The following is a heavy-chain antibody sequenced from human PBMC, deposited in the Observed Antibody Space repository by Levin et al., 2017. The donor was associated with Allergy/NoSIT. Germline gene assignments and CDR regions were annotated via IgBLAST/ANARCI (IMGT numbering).Heavy chain of an antibody. CDR2: ISGSGGST. V-gene: IGHV3-23*01. D-gene: IGHD6-19*01. CDR1: GFTFSSYA. CDR3: AKASGIAVAGTEFDY. Sequence: GGSLRLSCAASGFTFSSYAMSWVRQAPGKGLEWVSAISGSGGSTYYADSVKGRFTISRDNSKNTLYLQMNSLRAEDTAVYYCAKASGIAVAGTEFDYWGQGTLVTVSS. J-gene: IGHJ4*02.